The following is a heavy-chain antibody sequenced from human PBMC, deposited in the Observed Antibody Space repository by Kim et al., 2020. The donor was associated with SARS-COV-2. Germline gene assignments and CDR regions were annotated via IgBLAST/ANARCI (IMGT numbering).Heavy chain of an antibody. CDR3: ARANPNTLTTLDY. Sequence: SETLSLTCTVSGASIRSDGYYWSWIRRHPGKGLEWIGYIYHTGSTYYNPSLKSRLTMSVDTSRNQFSLRVGSVTAADTAVYYCARANPNTLTTLDYWGQGTRVTVSS. V-gene: IGHV4-31*03. CDR1: GASIRSDGYY. D-gene: IGHD4-17*01. J-gene: IGHJ4*02. CDR2: IYHTGST.